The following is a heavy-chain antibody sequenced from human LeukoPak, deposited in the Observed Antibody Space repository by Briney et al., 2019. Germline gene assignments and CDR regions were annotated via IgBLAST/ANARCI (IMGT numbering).Heavy chain of an antibody. CDR1: GYTLTELS. CDR3: ATDPTYSSSWYSPRDY. V-gene: IGHV1-24*01. CDR2: FDPEDGET. Sequence: ASVKVSCKVSGYTLTELSMHWVRQAPGKGLEWMGGFDPEDGETIYAQKFQGRVTMTEDTSTDTAYMELSSLRSEDTAVYYCATDPTYSSSWYSPRDYWGQGTLVTVSS. D-gene: IGHD6-13*01. J-gene: IGHJ4*02.